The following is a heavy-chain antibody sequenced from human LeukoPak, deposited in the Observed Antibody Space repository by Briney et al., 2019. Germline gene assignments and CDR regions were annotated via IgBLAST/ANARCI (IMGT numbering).Heavy chain of an antibody. J-gene: IGHJ4*02. Sequence: ASVKVSCKASGYTFTGYYMHWVRQAPGQGLEWMGWINPNSGGTNYAQKFQGRVTMTRDTSISTAYMELSRLRSDDTAVNYCARGRYCSSTSCHMVGYWGQGTLVTVSS. D-gene: IGHD2-2*02. CDR1: GYTFTGYY. CDR3: ARGRYCSSTSCHMVGY. V-gene: IGHV1-2*02. CDR2: INPNSGGT.